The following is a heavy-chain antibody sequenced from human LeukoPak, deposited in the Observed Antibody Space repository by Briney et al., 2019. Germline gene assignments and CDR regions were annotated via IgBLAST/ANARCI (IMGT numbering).Heavy chain of an antibody. V-gene: IGHV3-48*04. J-gene: IGHJ4*02. Sequence: PGGSLRLSCAASGFTFSSYNMNWVRQAPGKGLEWLSYISSTSSITYYADSVKGRFTISRDDAKNSLYLQMNSLRAEDTAVYYCAKDDGYGDYVPFDYWGQGTLVTVSS. CDR2: ISSTSSIT. CDR1: GFTFSSYN. CDR3: AKDDGYGDYVPFDY. D-gene: IGHD4-17*01.